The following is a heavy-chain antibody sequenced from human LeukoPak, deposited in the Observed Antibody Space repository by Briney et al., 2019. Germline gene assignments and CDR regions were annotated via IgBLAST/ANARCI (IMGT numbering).Heavy chain of an antibody. D-gene: IGHD1-14*01. Sequence: ASVKVSCKASGGTFSSYAISWVRQAPGQGLEWMGRIIPIFGIANYAQKFQGRVTITADKSTSTAYMELSSLRSEDTAVYYCARGRSPDYFDYWGQGTLVTVSS. CDR3: ARGRSPDYFDY. CDR1: GGTFSSYA. J-gene: IGHJ4*02. V-gene: IGHV1-69*04. CDR2: IIPIFGIA.